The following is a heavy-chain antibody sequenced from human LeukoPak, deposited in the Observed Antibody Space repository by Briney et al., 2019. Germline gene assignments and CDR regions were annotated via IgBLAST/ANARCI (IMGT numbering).Heavy chain of an antibody. Sequence: GGSLRLSCAASGFTVSSNYMSWVRQAPGKGLEWVSVIYSGGSTYYADSVKGRFTISRDNSKNTLYLQMNSLRAEDTAVYYCARDPPGGAAGYYYGMDVWGQGTTVTVSS. J-gene: IGHJ6*02. CDR1: GFTVSSNY. CDR2: IYSGGST. V-gene: IGHV3-66*01. D-gene: IGHD6-25*01. CDR3: ARDPPGGAAGYYYGMDV.